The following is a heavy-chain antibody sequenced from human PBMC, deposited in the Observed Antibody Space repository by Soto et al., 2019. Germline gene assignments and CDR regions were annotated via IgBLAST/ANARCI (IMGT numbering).Heavy chain of an antibody. D-gene: IGHD2-21*02. CDR1: GFTFSSYA. CDR2: ISCSGGSK. V-gene: IGHV3-23*01. Sequence: GGSLRLSCAASGFTFSSYAMSWVRQAPGKGLEWVSAISCSGGSKYYADSVKGRFTISRDNSKNTLYLQMNSLRAEDTAVYYCAKDNRPYCGGDCYIDYWGQGTLVTVSS. CDR3: AKDNRPYCGGDCYIDY. J-gene: IGHJ4*02.